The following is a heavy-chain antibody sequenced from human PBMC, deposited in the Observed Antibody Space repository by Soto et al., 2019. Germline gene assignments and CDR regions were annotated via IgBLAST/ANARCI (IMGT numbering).Heavy chain of an antibody. CDR2: ISAYNGNT. J-gene: IGHJ4*02. V-gene: IGHV1-18*01. CDR1: GYTFTSYG. D-gene: IGHD6-13*01. CDR3: ASAHLDSSSWYAPNLHGGILCNDY. Sequence: QVQLVQSGAEVKKPGASVKVSCKASGYTFTSYGISWVRQAPGQGLEWMGWISAYNGNTNYAQKLQGRVTMTTDTSTSTAYMELRSLRSDDTAVYYCASAHLDSSSWYAPNLHGGILCNDYWGQGTLVTVSS.